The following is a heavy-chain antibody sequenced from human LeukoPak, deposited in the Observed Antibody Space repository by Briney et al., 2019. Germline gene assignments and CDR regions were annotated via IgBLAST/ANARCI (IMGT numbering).Heavy chain of an antibody. Sequence: GGSLRLSCAASGFTFSTYWMHWVRQTPGKGLLWVSRINSDGSETTYADSVKGRFTISRDNAKNTLYLQMNSLRAEDTAVYYCTRIYCSSTSCYTELFDPWGQGTLVTVSS. CDR2: INSDGSET. J-gene: IGHJ5*02. CDR1: GFTFSTYW. CDR3: TRIYCSSTSCYTELFDP. V-gene: IGHV3-74*01. D-gene: IGHD2-2*02.